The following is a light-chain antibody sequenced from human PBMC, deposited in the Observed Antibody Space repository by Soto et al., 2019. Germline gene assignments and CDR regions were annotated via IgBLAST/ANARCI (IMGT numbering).Light chain of an antibody. CDR1: QSVSHSY. CDR3: QQYGSSPWT. V-gene: IGKV3-20*01. J-gene: IGKJ1*01. CDR2: GTS. Sequence: EIVLTQSPGTLSLSPGDRASLSCRASQSVSHSYLAWYEQKPGQAPRLLIYGTSSRATGIPDRFSGSGSGTDFTLTISRLEPEDFGVYYWQQYGSSPWTFGQGTKVEIK.